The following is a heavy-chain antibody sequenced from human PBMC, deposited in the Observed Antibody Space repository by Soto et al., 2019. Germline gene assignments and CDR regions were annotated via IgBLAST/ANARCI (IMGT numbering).Heavy chain of an antibody. CDR3: ARGGGVGVAGSAAFDM. V-gene: IGHV1-2*02. D-gene: IGHD3-3*01. CDR1: GYPVTAYY. CDR2: INPATGAA. J-gene: IGHJ3*02. Sequence: QLHLVQSGAVVKKPGASVTVSCSASGYPVTAYYMHWVRQAPGRGLEWMGGINPATGAAKYTQTFQGRVTMTRDTSTSTVFMELSGRTSEDTAVFYCARGGGVGVAGSAAFDMWGQGTLVTVSS.